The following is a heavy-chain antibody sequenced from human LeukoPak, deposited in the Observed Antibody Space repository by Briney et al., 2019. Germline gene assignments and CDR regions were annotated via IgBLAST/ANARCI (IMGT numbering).Heavy chain of an antibody. CDR3: ARKEIPIPLRYFDY. D-gene: IGHD3-9*01. CDR2: ISGSGGST. J-gene: IGHJ4*01. V-gene: IGHV3-23*01. CDR1: GFTFSSYA. Sequence: PGGSLRLSCAASGFTFSSYAMNWVRQAPGKGLEWVSAISGSGGSTYYADSVKGRFTISRDNSKNTLYLQMNRLRVEDTAVYYCARKEIPIPLRYFDYWGQGSLGTVSS.